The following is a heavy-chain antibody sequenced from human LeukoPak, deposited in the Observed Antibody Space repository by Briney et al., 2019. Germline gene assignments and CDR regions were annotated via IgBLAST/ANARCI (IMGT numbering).Heavy chain of an antibody. D-gene: IGHD3-3*01. CDR1: GFTFSSYA. V-gene: IGHV3-23*01. Sequence: GGSLRLSCAASGFTFSSYAMSWVRQAPGKGLEWVSAISGSGGSTYYADSVKGRFTISRDNSKNTLYLQMNSLRAEDTAVYYCARSLSFWSGYYLDYWGQGTLVTVSS. J-gene: IGHJ4*02. CDR3: ARSLSFWSGYYLDY. CDR2: ISGSGGST.